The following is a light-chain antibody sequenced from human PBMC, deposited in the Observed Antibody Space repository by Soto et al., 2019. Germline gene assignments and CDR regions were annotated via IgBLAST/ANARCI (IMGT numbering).Light chain of an antibody. CDR1: QSVSSY. J-gene: IGKJ1*01. CDR3: HQRQSWPRT. V-gene: IGKV3-11*01. Sequence: EIVLTQSPATLSLSPGERATLSCRASQSVSSYLAWYQQKPGQAPRLIIHGASSRATGVPDRITGSGSGTDFTLSISRLEPEDFAVYYCHQRQSWPRTFGQGTKVDIK. CDR2: GAS.